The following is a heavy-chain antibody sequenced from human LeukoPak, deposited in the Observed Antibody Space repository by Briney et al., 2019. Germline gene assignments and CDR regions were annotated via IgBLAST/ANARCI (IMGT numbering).Heavy chain of an antibody. CDR2: ISASGYTT. CDR1: GFTFSSYD. CDR3: AKNGYNSGWYDS. J-gene: IGHJ5*01. Sequence: PGGSLRLSCAASGFTFSSYDMSWVRQAPRKGLEWVSRISASGYTTYYADSVKGRFTLSRDNSKNTLYLQMNSLRAEDTALYYCAKNGYNSGWYDSWGQGILVTVSS. D-gene: IGHD6-25*01. V-gene: IGHV3-23*01.